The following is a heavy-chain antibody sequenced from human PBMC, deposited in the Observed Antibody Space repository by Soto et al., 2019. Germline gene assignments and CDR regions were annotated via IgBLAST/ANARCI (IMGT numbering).Heavy chain of an antibody. CDR2: INPAGTIT. D-gene: IGHD3-16*01. Sequence: GGSLRLSCAASGFPFSHYWMHWVRQTPGKGPVWVSRINPAGTITNYADSVEGRFTISRDNADSALFLQMNSLSAEDTAIYYCTSDTFGLRDTWGQGTLVTVSS. CDR3: TSDTFGLRDT. J-gene: IGHJ5*02. V-gene: IGHV3-74*01. CDR1: GFPFSHYW.